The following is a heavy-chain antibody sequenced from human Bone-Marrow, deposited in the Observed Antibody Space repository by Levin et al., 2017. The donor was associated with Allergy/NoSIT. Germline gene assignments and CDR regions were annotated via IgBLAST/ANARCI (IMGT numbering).Heavy chain of an antibody. CDR2: ISSSGSDM. CDR1: GFTFSIYS. Sequence: GESLKISCPVSGFTFSIYSINWVRQAPGKGLEWVSSISSSGSDMYSVDSVKGRFTISRDNAKNSLTLQMNSLRAEDTAVYYCARGIIGDVRVAHKEAFDVWGQGTMVSVSS. D-gene: IGHD2-8*02. J-gene: IGHJ3*01. V-gene: IGHV3-21*01. CDR3: ARGIIGDVRVAHKEAFDV.